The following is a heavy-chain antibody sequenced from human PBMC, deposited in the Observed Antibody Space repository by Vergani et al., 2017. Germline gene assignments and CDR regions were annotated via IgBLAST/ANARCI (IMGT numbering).Heavy chain of an antibody. J-gene: IGHJ6*02. CDR2: IYYSGST. V-gene: IGHV4-59*01. CDR1: GGSISSYY. D-gene: IGHD3-10*01. CDR3: AREFRVRGVIKGYYYGMDV. Sequence: QVQLQESGPGLVKPSETLSLTCTVSGGSISSYYWSWIRQPPGKGLEWIGYIYYSGSTNYNPSLKSRVTISVDTSKIQFSLKLSSVTAADTAVYYCAREFRVRGVIKGYYYGMDVWGQGTTVTVSS.